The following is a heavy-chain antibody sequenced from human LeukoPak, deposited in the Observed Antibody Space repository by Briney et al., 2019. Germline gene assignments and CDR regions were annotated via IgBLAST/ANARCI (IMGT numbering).Heavy chain of an antibody. CDR1: GFTFSSYA. CDR2: ISGSGGST. D-gene: IGHD3-22*01. Sequence: GGSLRLSCAPSGFTFSSYAMSWVRQAPGKGLEWVSAISGSGGSTYYADSVKGRFTISRDNSKNTLYLQMNSLRAEDTAVYYCAKDQDYYDSSGYVPYAFDIWGQGTMVTVSS. CDR3: AKDQDYYDSSGYVPYAFDI. J-gene: IGHJ3*02. V-gene: IGHV3-23*01.